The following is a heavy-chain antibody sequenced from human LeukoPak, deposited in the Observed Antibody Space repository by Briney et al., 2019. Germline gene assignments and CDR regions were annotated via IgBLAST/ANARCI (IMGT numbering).Heavy chain of an antibody. CDR1: GYTFTSYG. D-gene: IGHD5-12*01. CDR3: AREFSGYDWGHFDY. J-gene: IGHJ4*02. CDR2: ISGYNGNT. Sequence: ASVKVSCKASGYTFTSYGISWVRQGPGQGLEWMGWISGYNGNTNYAQKLQGRVTMTTDTSTSTAYMELRSLRSDDTAVYYCAREFSGYDWGHFDYWGQGTLVTVSS. V-gene: IGHV1-18*04.